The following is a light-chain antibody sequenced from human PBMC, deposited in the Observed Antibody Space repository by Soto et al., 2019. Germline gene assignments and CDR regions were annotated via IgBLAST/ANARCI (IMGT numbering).Light chain of an antibody. J-gene: IGKJ1*01. Sequence: DIQMTQSPSSLSASVGDRVTITCRASQYIGDFLNWYQQTPGKAPKLLIFGASNLHIGVPSRFSGSESGTDFTLTINGLQPEDFATYYCLQAASFPRTFGQGTKVDI. V-gene: IGKV1-39*01. CDR2: GAS. CDR1: QYIGDF. CDR3: LQAASFPRT.